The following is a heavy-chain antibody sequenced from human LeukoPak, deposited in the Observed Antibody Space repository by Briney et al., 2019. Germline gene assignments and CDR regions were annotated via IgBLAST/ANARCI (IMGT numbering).Heavy chain of an antibody. Sequence: PGGSLRLSCAASGFTFSSYGMNWLRQAPGKGLEWVSSISGSGLNTYYADSVKGRFTISRDKSKNTLYLQMNSLRAEDTAVYYCAKGVTPVISLQFFDYWGQGTLITVSS. CDR2: ISGSGLNT. V-gene: IGHV3-23*01. D-gene: IGHD4-17*01. CDR3: AKGVTPVISLQFFDY. CDR1: GFTFSSYG. J-gene: IGHJ4*02.